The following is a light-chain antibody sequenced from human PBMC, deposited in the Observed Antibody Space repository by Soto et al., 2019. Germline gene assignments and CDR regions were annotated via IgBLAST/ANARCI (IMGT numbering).Light chain of an antibody. CDR3: QQRSNGPLT. V-gene: IGKV3-11*01. J-gene: IGKJ1*01. Sequence: EIVLTQSPATLSLSPGERATLSCRASQSVSSYLAWYQQKPGQAPRLLIYDASNRATGIPARFSGSGSGTDFTLPISSLEPEDFAVYYCQQRSNGPLTFGQGTKV. CDR1: QSVSSY. CDR2: DAS.